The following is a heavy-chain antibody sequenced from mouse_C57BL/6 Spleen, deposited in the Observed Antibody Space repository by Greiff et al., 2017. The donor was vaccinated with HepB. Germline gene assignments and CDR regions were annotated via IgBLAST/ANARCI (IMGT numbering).Heavy chain of an antibody. CDR3: ARHVEGRLPYAMDY. CDR2: ISSGGSYT. V-gene: IGHV5-6*01. D-gene: IGHD1-2*01. Sequence: EVKLMESGGDLVKPGGSLKLSCAASGFTFSSYGMSWVRQTPDKRLEWVATISSGGSYTYYPDSVKGRFTISRDNAKNTLYLQMSSLKSEDTAMYYCARHVEGRLPYAMDYWGQGTSVTVSS. CDR1: GFTFSSYG. J-gene: IGHJ4*01.